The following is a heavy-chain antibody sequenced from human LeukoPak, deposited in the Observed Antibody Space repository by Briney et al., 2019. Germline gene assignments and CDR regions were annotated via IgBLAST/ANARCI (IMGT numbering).Heavy chain of an antibody. CDR2: MNPNSGNT. Sequence: ASVKVSCKASGYTFTGYYMHWVRQATGQGLEWMGWMNPNSGNTVYAQKFQGRVNLTRNTSVMTAYMELSSLRSEDTAVYYCARAGTRAFHIWGQGTMVTVS. CDR1: GYTFTGYY. CDR3: ARAGTRAFHI. J-gene: IGHJ3*02. V-gene: IGHV1-8*03. D-gene: IGHD1-26*01.